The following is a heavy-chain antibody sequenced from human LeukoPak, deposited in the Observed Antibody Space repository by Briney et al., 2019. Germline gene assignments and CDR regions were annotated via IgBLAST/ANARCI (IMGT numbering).Heavy chain of an antibody. CDR2: IYYSGST. D-gene: IGHD3-22*01. Sequence: KPSETLSLTCTVSGGSVSSNIYYWNWIRQPPGKGLEWIGYIYYSGSTNYNPSLKSRVTISVDTSKNQFSLKLTSLTAADTAVYCCAREDSSGYLGYWGQGTLVTVSS. J-gene: IGHJ4*02. V-gene: IGHV4-61*01. CDR1: GGSVSSNIYY. CDR3: AREDSSGYLGY.